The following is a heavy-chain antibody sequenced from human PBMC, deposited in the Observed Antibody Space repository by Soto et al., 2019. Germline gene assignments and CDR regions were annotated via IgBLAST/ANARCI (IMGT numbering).Heavy chain of an antibody. V-gene: IGHV3-64*01. D-gene: IGHD2-15*01. Sequence: GGSLRLSCAASGFTFSSYAMHWVRQAPGKGLEYVSAISSNGGSTYYANSVKGRFTISRDNSKNTLYLQMGSLRAEDMAVYYCARSVDIVVVVAATAFDYWGQGTLVTVSS. J-gene: IGHJ4*02. CDR2: ISSNGGST. CDR3: ARSVDIVVVVAATAFDY. CDR1: GFTFSSYA.